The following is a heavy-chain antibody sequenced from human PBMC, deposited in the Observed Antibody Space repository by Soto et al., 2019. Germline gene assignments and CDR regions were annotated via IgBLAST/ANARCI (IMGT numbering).Heavy chain of an antibody. CDR1: EFTVSSNS. CDR3: AGRVGATNYGMDV. Sequence: ILSCAASEFTVSSNSMNCVRQVPGKGLECVSTIYSGGSTYYADSVKGRFTISRDNSKNTLYLQMNNLRAEDTAVYYCAGRVGATNYGMDVWGQGNDVTVYS. J-gene: IGHJ6*02. CDR2: IYSGGST. V-gene: IGHV3-53*01. D-gene: IGHD1-26*01.